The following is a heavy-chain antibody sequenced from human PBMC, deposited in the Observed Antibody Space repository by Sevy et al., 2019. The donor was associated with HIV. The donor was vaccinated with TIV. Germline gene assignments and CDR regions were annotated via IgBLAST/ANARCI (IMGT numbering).Heavy chain of an antibody. CDR3: ARGTHDYGDYDRDAFDI. Sequence: GGSLRLSCAASGFTFSTYSMNWVRQAPGKGLEWVSSISSTSSYIDYAYSVKGRFTISRDNAKNSLSLQMNSLRAEDTAVYYCARGTHDYGDYDRDAFDIWGQGTMVTVSS. D-gene: IGHD4-17*01. V-gene: IGHV3-21*01. J-gene: IGHJ3*02. CDR1: GFTFSTYS. CDR2: ISSTSSYI.